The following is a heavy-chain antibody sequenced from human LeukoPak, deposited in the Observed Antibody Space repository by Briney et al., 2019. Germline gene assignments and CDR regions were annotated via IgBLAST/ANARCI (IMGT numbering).Heavy chain of an antibody. Sequence: SETLSLTCAVYGGSFSGYYWSWIRQPPGKGLEWIGEINHSGSTNYNPSLKSRVTISVDTSKNQFSLKLSSVTAADTAVYYCARRGYSYGLRGFGYWGLGTLVTVSS. V-gene: IGHV4-34*01. J-gene: IGHJ4*02. CDR2: INHSGST. D-gene: IGHD5-18*01. CDR3: ARRGYSYGLRGFGY. CDR1: GGSFSGYY.